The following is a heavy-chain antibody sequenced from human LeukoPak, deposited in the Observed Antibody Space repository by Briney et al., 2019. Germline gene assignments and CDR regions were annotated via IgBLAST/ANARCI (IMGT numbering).Heavy chain of an antibody. CDR2: IMSSGDT. CDR1: GFIFSQYD. V-gene: IGHV3-23*01. Sequence: GGSLRLSCAASGFIFSQYDMIWVRQGPGQGLEWVSSIMSSGDTYYADSVQARFTTSRDTSRSTVFLQMNSLRVEDTAVYYCTRKGGGLGYWGQGTLVTVSS. D-gene: IGHD6-19*01. J-gene: IGHJ4*02. CDR3: TRKGGGLGY.